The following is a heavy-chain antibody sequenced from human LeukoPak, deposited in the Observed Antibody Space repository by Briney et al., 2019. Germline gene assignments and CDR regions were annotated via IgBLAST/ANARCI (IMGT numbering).Heavy chain of an antibody. Sequence: SETLSLTCTVSGGSISSSSYYWGWIRQPPGKGLEWIGSIYYSGNRYYNPSLKSRVTISVDTSKNHFSLKLSSVTAADTAVYYCAREGSSGLDYWGQGTLVTVSS. CDR1: GGSISSSSYY. D-gene: IGHD6-19*01. CDR2: IYYSGNR. J-gene: IGHJ4*02. V-gene: IGHV4-39*07. CDR3: AREGSSGLDY.